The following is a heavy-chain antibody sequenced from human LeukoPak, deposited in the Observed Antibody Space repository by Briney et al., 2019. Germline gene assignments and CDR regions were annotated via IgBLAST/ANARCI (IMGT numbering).Heavy chain of an antibody. J-gene: IGHJ3*02. CDR2: IKQDGSEK. Sequence: GGSLRLSCAASGFTFSSYWMTWVRQAPGKGLEWVANIKQDGSEKYYVDSVKGRFTISRDNAKNSLSLQMISLRVEDTAVYYCARYRGPDAFDMWGQGTMVTVSS. V-gene: IGHV3-7*01. D-gene: IGHD1-14*01. CDR1: GFTFSSYW. CDR3: ARYRGPDAFDM.